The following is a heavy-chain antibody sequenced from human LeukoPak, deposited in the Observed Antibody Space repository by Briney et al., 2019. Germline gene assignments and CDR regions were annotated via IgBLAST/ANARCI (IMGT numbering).Heavy chain of an antibody. CDR2: ISAYNGNT. Sequence: GASVKVSCKASGYTFTSYGISWVRQAPGQGLEWMGWISAYNGNTNYAQKLQGRVTMTTDTSTSTAYMELRSLRSDDTAVYYCARESDYDYVWGSYRGWPYYSDYWGQGTLVTVSS. V-gene: IGHV1-18*01. J-gene: IGHJ4*02. CDR3: ARESDYDYVWGSYRGWPYYSDY. D-gene: IGHD3-16*02. CDR1: GYTFTSYG.